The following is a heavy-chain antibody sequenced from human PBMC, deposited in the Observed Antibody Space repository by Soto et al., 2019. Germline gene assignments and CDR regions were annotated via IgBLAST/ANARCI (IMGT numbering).Heavy chain of an antibody. V-gene: IGHV4-31*03. CDR1: GGSINSGDYY. D-gene: IGHD4-17*01. Sequence: QVQLQESGPGLVKPSQTLSLTCTVSGGSINSGDYYWSWIRQHPGKGLEWIGHIYFSGSTSYNPSLKSRVTISINTSKNKFSLKLDPVTAADTAVYYCARDDYGSNSGAFDIWGQGAMVTVSS. J-gene: IGHJ3*02. CDR2: IYFSGST. CDR3: ARDDYGSNSGAFDI.